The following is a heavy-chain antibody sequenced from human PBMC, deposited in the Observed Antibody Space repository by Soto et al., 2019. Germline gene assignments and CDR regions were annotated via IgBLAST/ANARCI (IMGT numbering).Heavy chain of an antibody. CDR2: IKSKTDGGTI. CDR3: AVHSTTWFRDYFQN. CDR1: GFTLSDAW. D-gene: IGHD3-10*01. J-gene: IGHJ1*01. V-gene: IGHV3-15*01. Sequence: EVQLEESGGDLVKPGGSLTLSCVASGFTLSDAWMSWVRQAPGKGLEWVGRIKSKTDGGTIDYAAPVKGRFTISRQDSRNRLYLEINSLKTEDTAVYYCAVHSTTWFRDYFQNWGQGTLVTVSS.